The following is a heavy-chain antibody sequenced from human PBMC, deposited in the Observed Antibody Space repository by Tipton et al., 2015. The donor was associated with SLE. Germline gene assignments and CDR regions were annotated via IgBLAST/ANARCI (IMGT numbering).Heavy chain of an antibody. CDR3: ARDYDFWSGFYQGADAFDI. CDR1: GFTFSSYG. Sequence: SLRLSCAASGFTFSSYGMHWVRQAPGKGLEWVAVIWYDGSNKYYADSVKGRFTISRDNSKNTLYLQMNSLRAEDTAVYYCARDYDFWSGFYQGADAFDIWGQGTMVTVSS. J-gene: IGHJ3*02. V-gene: IGHV3-33*01. D-gene: IGHD3-3*01. CDR2: IWYDGSNK.